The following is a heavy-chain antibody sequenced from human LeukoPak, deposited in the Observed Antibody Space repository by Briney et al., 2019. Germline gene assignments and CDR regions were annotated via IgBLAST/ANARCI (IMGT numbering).Heavy chain of an antibody. CDR2: ISYDGSNK. J-gene: IGHJ5*02. V-gene: IGHV3-30-3*01. CDR3: ARDERDGRERGVYNWFDP. Sequence: GGSLRLSCAASGFTFSSYAMHWVRQAPGKGLEWVAVISYDGSNKYYADSVKGRFTISRDNSKNTLYLQMNSLRAEDTAVYYCARDERDGRERGVYNWFDPWGQGTLVTVSS. D-gene: IGHD5-24*01. CDR1: GFTFSSYA.